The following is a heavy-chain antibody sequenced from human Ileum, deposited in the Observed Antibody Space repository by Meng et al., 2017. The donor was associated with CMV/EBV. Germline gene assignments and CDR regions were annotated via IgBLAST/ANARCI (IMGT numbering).Heavy chain of an antibody. V-gene: IGHV3-33*08. CDR2: AWRDGNSQ. J-gene: IGHJ4*02. D-gene: IGHD3-3*01. CDR1: GFTFRSQP. CDR3: AITNG. Sequence: GRSLRLSCAASGFTFRSQPMHWVRQAPGQGLEWVAVAWRDGNSQNYADSVKGRFTISRDNTRNMLYLQMNSLRVEDTAMYYCAITNGWGQGTLVTVSS.